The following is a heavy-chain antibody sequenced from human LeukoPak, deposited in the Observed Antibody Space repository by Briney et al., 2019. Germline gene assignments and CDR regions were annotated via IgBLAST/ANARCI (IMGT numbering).Heavy chain of an antibody. D-gene: IGHD6-19*01. CDR1: GLTVSSDC. CDR3: VSVYNNGWYVDY. V-gene: IGHV3-66*01. Sequence: GGSQRLSCAASGLTVSSDCVSWVRQAPGKGLEWVSVLYGGGGGTYHADSVKGRFTISRDSFKNTVYLQMNGLRVEDTAVYYCVSVYNNGWYVDYWGQGTLVTVSS. J-gene: IGHJ4*02. CDR2: LYGGGGGT.